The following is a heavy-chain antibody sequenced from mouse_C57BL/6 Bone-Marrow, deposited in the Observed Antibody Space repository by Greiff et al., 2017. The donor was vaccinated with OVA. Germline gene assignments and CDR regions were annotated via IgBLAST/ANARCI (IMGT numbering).Heavy chain of an antibody. J-gene: IGHJ3*01. CDR2: IYPGGGYT. V-gene: IGHV1-63*01. CDR3: ARHGSSCWFAY. CDR1: GYTFTNYW. Sequence: VKVVESGAELVRPGTSVKMSCKASGYTFTNYWIGWAKQRPGHGLEWIGDIYPGGGYTNYNEKFKGKATLTADKSSSTAYMQFSSLTSEDSAIYYCARHGSSCWFAYWGQGTLVTVSA. D-gene: IGHD1-1*01.